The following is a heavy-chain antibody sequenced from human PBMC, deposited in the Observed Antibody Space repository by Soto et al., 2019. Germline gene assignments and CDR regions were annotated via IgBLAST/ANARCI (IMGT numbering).Heavy chain of an antibody. D-gene: IGHD3-10*01. J-gene: IGHJ5*02. Sequence: LDTLSLTCTFAGVSISGYYLSWPRPPPGKGLEWIGYIHYNGNTKYNPSLRSRVTISVDPSKNQFYLKLSSVTAADTAVYYCARTQFYSGSGNYRNLMFDPWGQGTQVNISS. CDR3: ARTQFYSGSGNYRNLMFDP. CDR2: IHYNGNT. CDR1: GVSISGYY. V-gene: IGHV4-59*01.